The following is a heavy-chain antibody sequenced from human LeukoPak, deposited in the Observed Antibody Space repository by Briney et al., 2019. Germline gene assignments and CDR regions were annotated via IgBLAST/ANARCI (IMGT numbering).Heavy chain of an antibody. CDR2: IGTAGDT. J-gene: IGHJ6*03. D-gene: IGHD2-21*02. CDR3: ARGDPGYFYMDV. Sequence: GGSLRPSCAASVFTFSNYDMHWVRQATGKGLEWVSGIGTAGDTYYPGSVKGRFTISREDAKNSLYLQMNSLRAGDTAAYYCARGDPGYFYMDVWGKGTTVTVSS. V-gene: IGHV3-13*01. CDR1: VFTFSNYD.